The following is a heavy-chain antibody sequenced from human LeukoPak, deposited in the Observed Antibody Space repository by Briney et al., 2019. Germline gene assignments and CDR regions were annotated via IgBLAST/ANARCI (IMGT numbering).Heavy chain of an antibody. CDR3: ARGGRVVVVAAPFGAFDI. V-gene: IGHV1-69*13. D-gene: IGHD2-15*01. CDR2: IIPIFGTA. J-gene: IGHJ3*02. CDR1: GGTFSSYA. Sequence: GASVKVSCKASGGTFSSYAISWVRQAPGQELEWMGGIIPIFGTANYAQKFQGRVTITADESTSTAYMELSSLRSEDTAVYYCARGGRVVVVAAPFGAFDIRGQGTMVTVS.